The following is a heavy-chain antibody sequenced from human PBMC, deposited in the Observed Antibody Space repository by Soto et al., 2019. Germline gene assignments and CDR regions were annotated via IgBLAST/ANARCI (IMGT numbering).Heavy chain of an antibody. D-gene: IGHD3-10*01. CDR3: ARVPTLLRFLDY. CDR1: GYTFTSYA. J-gene: IGHJ4*02. V-gene: IGHV1-3*01. CDR2: INAGNGNT. Sequence: ASVKVSCKASGYTFTSYAMHWVRQAPGQRLEWMGWINAGNGNTKYSQKFQGRVTITRDTSASTAHMELSSLRSEDTAVYYCARVPTLLRFLDYWGQGTLVTVSS.